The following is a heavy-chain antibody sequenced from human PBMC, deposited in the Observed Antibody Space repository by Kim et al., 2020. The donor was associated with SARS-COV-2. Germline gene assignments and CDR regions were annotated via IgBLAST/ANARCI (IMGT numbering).Heavy chain of an antibody. CDR2: IYYSGST. V-gene: IGHV4-59*08. Sequence: SETLSLTCTVSGGSISSYYWSWIRQPPGKGLEWIGYIYYSGSTNYNPSLKSRVTISVDTSKNQFSLKLSSVTAAETAVYYCASSGIVGAPLDYWGQGTLV. D-gene: IGHD1-26*01. CDR3: ASSGIVGAPLDY. J-gene: IGHJ4*02. CDR1: GGSISSYY.